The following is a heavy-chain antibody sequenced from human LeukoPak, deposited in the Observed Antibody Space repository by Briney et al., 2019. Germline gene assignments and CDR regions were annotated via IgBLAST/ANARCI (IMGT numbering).Heavy chain of an antibody. V-gene: IGHV3-30*04. Sequence: GGSLRLSCAASGFTFNYYSMHWVRQAPGKGLEWVAVISYDGSNKYYADSVKGRFTISRDNSKNTLYLQMNSLRAEDTAVYYCARSYYEYYYDSSGYYRPYFDYWGQGTLVTVSS. CDR2: ISYDGSNK. J-gene: IGHJ4*02. CDR1: GFTFNYYS. D-gene: IGHD3-22*01. CDR3: ARSYYEYYYDSSGYYRPYFDY.